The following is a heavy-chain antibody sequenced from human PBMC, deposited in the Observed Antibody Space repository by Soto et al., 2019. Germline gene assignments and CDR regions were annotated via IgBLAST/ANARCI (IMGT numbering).Heavy chain of an antibody. CDR2: IYYTGSS. Sequence: LSLTCTVSGGSISSSSYYWGWIRQPPGKGLEWIGSIYYTGSSYYNPSLKSRVTISIDTSKNQFSLKLSSVTAADTAVYYCARPVDLATSDVFDIWGQGTMVIGSS. D-gene: IGHD5-12*01. V-gene: IGHV4-39*01. CDR1: GGSISSSSYY. CDR3: ARPVDLATSDVFDI. J-gene: IGHJ3*02.